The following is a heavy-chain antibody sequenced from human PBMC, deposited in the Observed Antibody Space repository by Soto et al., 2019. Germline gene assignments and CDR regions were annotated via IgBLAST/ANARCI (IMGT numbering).Heavy chain of an antibody. D-gene: IGHD6-13*01. V-gene: IGHV4-39*01. CDR1: GGSITSSFY. CDR3: RSSSRYSTDV. CDR2: IFGTGNT. J-gene: IGHJ6*02. Sequence: QLQLQESGPGLVKPSETLSLSCSVSGGSITSSFYWGWIRQPPGKGLEWIGSIFGTGNTYYNPSRKGRVTISADPSKNQFFLNLISVTAADTAVYYCRSSSRYSTDVWGQGATVTVSS.